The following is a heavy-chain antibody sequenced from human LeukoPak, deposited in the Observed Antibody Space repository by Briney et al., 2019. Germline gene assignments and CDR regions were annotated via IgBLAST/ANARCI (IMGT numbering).Heavy chain of an antibody. V-gene: IGHV4-59*01. CDR3: ARSYDFWSGYDAFDI. D-gene: IGHD3-3*01. J-gene: IGHJ3*02. CDR2: IYYSGST. Sequence: SETLSLTCTVSGGPISSYYWSWIRQPPGKGLEWIGYIYYSGSTNYNPSLKSRVTISVDTSKNQFSLKLSSVTAADTAVYYCARSYDFWSGYDAFDIWGQGTMVTVSS. CDR1: GGPISSYY.